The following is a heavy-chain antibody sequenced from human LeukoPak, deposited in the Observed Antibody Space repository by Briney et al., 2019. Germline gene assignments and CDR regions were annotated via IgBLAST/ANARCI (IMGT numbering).Heavy chain of an antibody. V-gene: IGHV4-39*01. D-gene: IGHD3-22*01. CDR2: IYYSGST. Sequence: SETLSLTCTVSGGSISSSSYYWGWIRRPPGKGLEWIGSIYYSGSTYYNPSLKSRVTISVDTSKNQFSLKLSSVTAADTAVYYCARRDRVGAFDIWGQGTMVTVSS. CDR3: ARRDRVGAFDI. CDR1: GGSISSSSYY. J-gene: IGHJ3*02.